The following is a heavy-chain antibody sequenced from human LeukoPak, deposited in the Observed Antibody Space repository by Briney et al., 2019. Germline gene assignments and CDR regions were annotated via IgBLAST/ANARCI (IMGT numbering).Heavy chain of an antibody. CDR1: GYTFTGYY. Sequence: ASVKVSCKASGYTFTGYYMHWVRQAPGQGLEWMGWINPNSGGTNYAQKFQGRVTMTRDTSISTADMALSRMRSDDTAVYCCARVKGGSASPNPRNWFDPWGQGTLVTVSS. CDR2: INPNSGGT. V-gene: IGHV1-2*02. D-gene: IGHD2-2*01. CDR3: ARVKGGSASPNPRNWFDP. J-gene: IGHJ5*02.